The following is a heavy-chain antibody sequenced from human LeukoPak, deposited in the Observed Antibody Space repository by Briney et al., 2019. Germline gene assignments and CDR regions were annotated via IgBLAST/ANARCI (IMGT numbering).Heavy chain of an antibody. CDR2: MNPNSGNT. Sequence: ASVKVSCKASGYTFTSYDINWVRQATGQGLEWMGWMNPNSGNTGYAQKFQGRVTMTRNTSISTAYMELSSLRSEDTAVYYCARWCYYGSGTGNDAFDIWGQGTMVTVSS. V-gene: IGHV1-8*01. CDR1: GYTFTSYD. D-gene: IGHD3-10*01. J-gene: IGHJ3*02. CDR3: ARWCYYGSGTGNDAFDI.